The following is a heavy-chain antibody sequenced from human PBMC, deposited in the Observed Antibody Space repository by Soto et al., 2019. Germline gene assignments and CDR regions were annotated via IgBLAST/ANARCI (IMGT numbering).Heavy chain of an antibody. Sequence: QVQLLQSGAEVKKPGASVQVSCKASGYTFTSYDINWVRQATGQGLEWMGWMNPNSGNTGYAQKFQGRVTITRNTGVSRDDKERRRLRPEDAAVYYCERGGGPLGAGGYWGQGTLVTVSS. D-gene: IGHD3-10*01. CDR2: MNPNSGNT. CDR1: GYTFTSYD. V-gene: IGHV1-8*01. J-gene: IGHJ4*02. CDR3: ERGGGPLGAGGY.